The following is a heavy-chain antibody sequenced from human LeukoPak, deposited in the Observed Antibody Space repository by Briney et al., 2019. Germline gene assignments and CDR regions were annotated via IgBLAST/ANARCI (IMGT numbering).Heavy chain of an antibody. CDR3: AKDWGSPWYRGFFDS. CDR1: GGSISSTSYY. J-gene: IGHJ4*02. CDR2: IYYSWDT. D-gene: IGHD6-19*01. V-gene: IGHV4-39*07. Sequence: SETLSLTCTVSGGSISSTSYYWGWIRQPPGKGLEWIGSIYYSWDTYYNPSLKSRLTISVDTAKNQFSLKLTSLTAADTAVYFCAKDWGSPWYRGFFDSWGQGTLVTVSS.